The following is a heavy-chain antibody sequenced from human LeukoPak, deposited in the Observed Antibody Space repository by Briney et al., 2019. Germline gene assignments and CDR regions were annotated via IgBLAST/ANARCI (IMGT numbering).Heavy chain of an antibody. CDR1: GFTFSSYE. J-gene: IGHJ4*02. Sequence: GGSLRLSYAASGFTFSSYEMNWVRQAPGKGLEWVSYICSSGGTIYYADSVKGRFTNSRDNAKNSLYLQMNSLRAGDTAVYYCARVNGWSALDYWGQGTLVTVSS. V-gene: IGHV3-48*03. CDR2: ICSSGGTI. CDR3: ARVNGWSALDY. D-gene: IGHD6-19*01.